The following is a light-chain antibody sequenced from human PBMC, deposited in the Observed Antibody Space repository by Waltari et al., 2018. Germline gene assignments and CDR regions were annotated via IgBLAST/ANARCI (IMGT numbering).Light chain of an antibody. CDR3: QVWDSGSDHLYV. CDR2: EDS. V-gene: IGLV3-21*03. J-gene: IGLJ1*01. CDR1: NIGTKS. Sequence: SYVLTQPPSVSVAPGKTARITCGGNNIGTKSVHWYQQKPGQAPVLVFYEDSDRPSGIPERFSGSNSGNTATLTISRVEAGDEADYYCQVWDSGSDHLYVFGTGTKVTVL.